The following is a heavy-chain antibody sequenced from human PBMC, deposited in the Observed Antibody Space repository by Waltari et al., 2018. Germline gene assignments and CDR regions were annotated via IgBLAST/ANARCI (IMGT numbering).Heavy chain of an antibody. CDR1: GFTFSSYS. V-gene: IGHV3-48*01. J-gene: IGHJ4*02. D-gene: IGHD3-10*01. Sequence: EVQLVESGGGLVQPGGSLRLSCAASGFTFSSYSMNWVRQAPGKGLEWVSYISSSSSTIYYADSVKGRFTISRDNAKNSLYLQMNSRRAEDTAVYYCARRGSGVLDYWGQGTLVTVSS. CDR3: ARRGSGVLDY. CDR2: ISSSSSTI.